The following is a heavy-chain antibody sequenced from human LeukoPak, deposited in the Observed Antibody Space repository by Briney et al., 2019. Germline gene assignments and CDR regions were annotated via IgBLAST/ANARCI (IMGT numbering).Heavy chain of an antibody. CDR1: GGTFSRYA. D-gene: IGHD1-26*01. CDR3: AGASSKWELSF. Sequence: GASVKVSCKASGGTFSRYAISWVRQAPGQGLEWMGSYIPMFGTAEYAQNFQNTVTITADESTSTFSMEVSSLRPEDTAVCFCAGASSKWELSFWGQGTLATVSS. V-gene: IGHV1-69*13. CDR2: YIPMFGTA. J-gene: IGHJ4*02.